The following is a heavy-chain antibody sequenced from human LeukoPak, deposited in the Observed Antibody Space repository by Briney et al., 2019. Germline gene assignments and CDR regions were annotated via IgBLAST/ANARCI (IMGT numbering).Heavy chain of an antibody. V-gene: IGHV3-72*01. CDR2: TTNKANSYTT. J-gene: IGHJ4*02. Sequence: PGGSLRLSCAASGFTFSDHCMDWVRQAPGKGLEWVGRTTNKANSYTTEYAASVKGRFTISRDDSKNSLYLRMNSLKTEDTAVYYCARIKRDGYNYDYWGQGTLVTVSS. D-gene: IGHD5-24*01. CDR1: GFTFSDHC. CDR3: ARIKRDGYNYDY.